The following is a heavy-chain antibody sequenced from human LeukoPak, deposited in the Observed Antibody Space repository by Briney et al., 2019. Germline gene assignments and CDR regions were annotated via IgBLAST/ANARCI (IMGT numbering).Heavy chain of an antibody. J-gene: IGHJ4*02. V-gene: IGHV4-61*01. Sequence: SETLSLTCTVSGGSVSSSSYYWSWIRQPPGKGLERIGYIYYSGSTNYNPSLKSRVTISVDASNDRFSLKLSSVTAADTAVYYCVRGPYLDCWGQGTLVTVSS. CDR3: VRGPYLDC. CDR2: IYYSGST. CDR1: GGSVSSSSYY.